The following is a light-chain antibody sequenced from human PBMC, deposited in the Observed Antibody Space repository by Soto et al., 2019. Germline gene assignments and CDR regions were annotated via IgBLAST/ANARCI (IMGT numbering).Light chain of an antibody. CDR3: SSYTGSSTGV. V-gene: IGLV2-14*01. CDR2: EVS. J-gene: IGLJ2*01. CDR1: SSDVGGYNY. Sequence: QSALTQPASVSGSPGQSITISCTGTSSDVGGYNYVSWYQQHPGKAPKLMIYEVSNRPSGVSNRFAGSKSGNTASLTISGIQAEDEADYSSSSYTGSSTGVFGGGTKLTV.